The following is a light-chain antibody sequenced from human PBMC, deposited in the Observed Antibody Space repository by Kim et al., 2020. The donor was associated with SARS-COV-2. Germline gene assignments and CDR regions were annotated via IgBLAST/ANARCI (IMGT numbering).Light chain of an antibody. CDR2: DAS. J-gene: IGKJ4*01. V-gene: IGKV3-20*01. CDR3: QQSSYSPLT. Sequence: SQGERATLSCRASQSVTKNYLAWFQQKPGQTPRLLIHDASIRATGIPDRFSGSGSGTDFTLTISRLEPEDFAVYYCQQSSYSPLTFGGGTKVDIK. CDR1: QSVTKNY.